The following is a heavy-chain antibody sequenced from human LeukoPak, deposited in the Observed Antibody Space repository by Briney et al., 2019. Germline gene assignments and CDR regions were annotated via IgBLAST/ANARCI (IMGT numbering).Heavy chain of an antibody. Sequence: ASVKVSCKAPGYTFTGYYMHWVRQAPGQGLEWMGWINPNSGGTNYAQKFQGRVTVTRDTSISTAYMELSRLRSDDTAVYYCARDRGYSSSPFDYWGQGTLVTVSS. V-gene: IGHV1-2*02. CDR1: GYTFTGYY. CDR2: INPNSGGT. D-gene: IGHD6-13*01. CDR3: ARDRGYSSSPFDY. J-gene: IGHJ4*02.